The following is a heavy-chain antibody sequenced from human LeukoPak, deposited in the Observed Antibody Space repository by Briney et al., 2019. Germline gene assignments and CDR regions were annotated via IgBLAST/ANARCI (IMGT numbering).Heavy chain of an antibody. CDR3: ATDTGHGYFES. Sequence: PGGSRRLSWAASGFIFSNYWMSWLRQAPGKGLEWVANIRQEGNKKNYVDSVEGRFTIYRDNVQNSVYLQMTSLRAEDTAVYYCATDTGHGYFESWGQGTLVTVSS. J-gene: IGHJ4*02. CDR1: GFIFSNYW. V-gene: IGHV3-7*01. D-gene: IGHD4-17*01. CDR2: IRQEGNKK.